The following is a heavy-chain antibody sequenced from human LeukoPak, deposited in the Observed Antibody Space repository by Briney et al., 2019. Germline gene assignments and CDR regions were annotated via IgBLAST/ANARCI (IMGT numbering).Heavy chain of an antibody. D-gene: IGHD3-9*01. J-gene: IGHJ3*02. Sequence: PSQTLSLTCTVSGGSISSGDYYWSWFRQPPGKGLEWIGYIYYSGSTYYNPSLKSRLTISVDTSKNQFSLKLSSVTAADTAVYYCARVDDTKLHGAFDIWGQGTMVTVSS. V-gene: IGHV4-30-4*08. CDR2: IYYSGST. CDR1: GGSISSGDYY. CDR3: ARVDDTKLHGAFDI.